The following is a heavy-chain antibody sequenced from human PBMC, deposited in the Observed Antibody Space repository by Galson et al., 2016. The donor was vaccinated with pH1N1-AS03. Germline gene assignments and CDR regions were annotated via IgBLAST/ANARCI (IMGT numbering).Heavy chain of an antibody. CDR2: FHPGDSDT. CDR3: ARHSQCTRGTCYSSYFYALDV. V-gene: IGHV5-51*01. CDR1: GYRFSTYY. Sequence: QSGAEVKKPGESLNISCQGSGYRFSTYYFAWVRQMPGKGLEWMGIFHPGDSDTKYHPSFQGLVTMSADKSTTTAYLHWSSLKASDTAIYYCARHSQCTRGTCYSSYFYALDVWGRGTAVTVS. J-gene: IGHJ6*02. D-gene: IGHD4-11*01.